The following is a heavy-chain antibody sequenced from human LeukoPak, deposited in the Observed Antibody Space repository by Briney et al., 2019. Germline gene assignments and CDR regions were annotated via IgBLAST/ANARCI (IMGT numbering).Heavy chain of an antibody. CDR3: ARDYLRYFDY. D-gene: IGHD4-11*01. Sequence: SETLSLTCTVPGGSISSSSYYWGWIRQPPGKGLEWIGSIYYSGSTYYNPSLKSRVTISVDTSKNQFSLKLSSVTAADTAVYYCARDYLRYFDYWGQGTLVTVSS. CDR2: IYYSGST. V-gene: IGHV4-39*01. CDR1: GGSISSSSYY. J-gene: IGHJ4*02.